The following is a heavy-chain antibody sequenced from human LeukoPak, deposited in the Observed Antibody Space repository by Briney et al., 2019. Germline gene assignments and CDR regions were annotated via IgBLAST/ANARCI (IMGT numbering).Heavy chain of an antibody. CDR1: GYTFTGYY. D-gene: IGHD1-26*01. V-gene: IGHV1-2*06. J-gene: IGHJ4*02. CDR2: INPNSGGT. CDR3: GIVGAQGYYFDY. Sequence: VASVKVSCKASGYTFTGYYMHWVRQAPGQGLEWMGRINPNSGGTNYAQKFQGRVTMTRDTSISTAYMELSRLRSDDTAVYYCGIVGAQGYYFDYWGQGTLVTVSS.